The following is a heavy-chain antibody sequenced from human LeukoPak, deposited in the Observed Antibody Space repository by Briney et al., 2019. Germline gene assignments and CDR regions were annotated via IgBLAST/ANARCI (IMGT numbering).Heavy chain of an antibody. CDR1: GFTFSSSW. J-gene: IGHJ4*02. CDR2: INQDGSQK. V-gene: IGHV3-7*01. D-gene: IGHD1-1*01. Sequence: GGSRRLSCAASGFTFSSSWMSWVRQAPGKGLEWVANINQDGSQKYYVDSVKGRFTISRDNAKNSLYLQMNSLRAEDTAVYYCARYKSLGFWGQGTLVTVSS. CDR3: ARYKSLGF.